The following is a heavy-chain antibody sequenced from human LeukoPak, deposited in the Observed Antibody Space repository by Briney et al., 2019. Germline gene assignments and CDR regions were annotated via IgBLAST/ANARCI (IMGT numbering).Heavy chain of an antibody. CDR2: IYYSGST. D-gene: IGHD1-26*01. CDR3: ARTIVGASGNWFDP. V-gene: IGHV4-59*01. Sequence: SETLSLTCAVYGGSFSGYYWSWIRQPPGKGLEWIGYIYYSGSTNYNPSLKSRVTIPIDTSKNQFSLKLSSVTAADTAVYYCARTIVGASGNWFDPWGQGTLVTVSS. J-gene: IGHJ5*02. CDR1: GGSFSGYY.